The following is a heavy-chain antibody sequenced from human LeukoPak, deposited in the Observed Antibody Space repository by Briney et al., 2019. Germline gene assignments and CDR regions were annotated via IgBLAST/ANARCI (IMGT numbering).Heavy chain of an antibody. CDR3: ASFTDSSGYPTGDFDV. V-gene: IGHV4-59*12. D-gene: IGHD3-22*01. Sequence: PSETLSLTCTVSGGSISSYYWSWIRQPPGKGLEWIGYIYYSGSTNYNPSLKSRVTMSVDTSKNQFSLKLSSVTAADTAVYYCASFTDSSGYPTGDFDVWGRGTLVTVSS. CDR2: IYYSGST. CDR1: GGSISSYY. J-gene: IGHJ2*01.